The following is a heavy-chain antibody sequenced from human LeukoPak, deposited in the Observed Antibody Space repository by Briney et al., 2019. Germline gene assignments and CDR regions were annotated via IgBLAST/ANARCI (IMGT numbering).Heavy chain of an antibody. CDR3: ARARGAVAGTGSTGWYFDL. CDR2: ISSSSSTI. CDR1: GFTFSSYS. D-gene: IGHD6-19*01. J-gene: IGHJ2*01. Sequence: PGGSLRLSCAASGFTFSSYSMNWVRQAPGKGLEWVSYISSSSSTIYYADSVKGRFTISRDNAKNSLYLQMNSLRAEDTAVYYCARARGAVAGTGSTGWYFDLWGQGTLVTVSS. V-gene: IGHV3-48*04.